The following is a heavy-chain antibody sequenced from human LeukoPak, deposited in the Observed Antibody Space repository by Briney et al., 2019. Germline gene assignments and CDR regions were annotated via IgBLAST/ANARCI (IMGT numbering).Heavy chain of an antibody. V-gene: IGHV3-30-3*01. CDR3: ARTYGDYGYFDY. CDR2: ISSDGSTK. D-gene: IGHD4-17*01. J-gene: IGHJ4*02. Sequence: PSGGSLRLSCAASGFTFSTSPMHWVRQAPGKGLEWVSVISSDGSTKYYADSVKGRFTISRDNSKNTLYLQMNSLRAEDTAVYYCARTYGDYGYFDYWGQGTLVTVSS. CDR1: GFTFSTSP.